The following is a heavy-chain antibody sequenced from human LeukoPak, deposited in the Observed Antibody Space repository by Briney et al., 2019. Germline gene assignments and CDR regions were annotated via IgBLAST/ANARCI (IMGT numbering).Heavy chain of an antibody. J-gene: IGHJ4*02. D-gene: IGHD1-1*01. CDR1: GASFSGYY. Sequence: SETVSLTCAVYGASFSGYYWSWIRQPPGKGLEWIGEINHSGSTNYNPSLKSRVTISVDTSKNQFSLKLSSVTAADTAVYYCASAGGYNDYWGQGTLVTVSS. CDR2: INHSGST. V-gene: IGHV4-34*01. CDR3: ASAGGYNDY.